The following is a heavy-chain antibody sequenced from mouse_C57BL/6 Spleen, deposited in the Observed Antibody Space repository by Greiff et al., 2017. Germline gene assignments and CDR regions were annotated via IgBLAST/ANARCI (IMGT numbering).Heavy chain of an antibody. CDR2: ISSGSSTI. CDR1: GFTFRDYG. CDR3: ARKYLAY. D-gene: IGHD5-1-1*01. J-gene: IGHJ3*01. V-gene: IGHV5-17*01. Sequence: EVKLVESGGGLVKPGGSLKLSCAASGFTFRDYGMHWVRQAPEKGLEWVAYISSGSSTIYYADTVKGRCTISRDNAKNTLFLQMTSLRSEDTAMYYCARKYLAYWGQGTLVTVSA.